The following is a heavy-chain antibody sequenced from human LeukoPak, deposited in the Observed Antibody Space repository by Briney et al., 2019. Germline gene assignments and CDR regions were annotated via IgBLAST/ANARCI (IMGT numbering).Heavy chain of an antibody. CDR3: TKSGPAYGDFAWYFDL. V-gene: IGHV3-9*03. CDR2: ISWNSVSI. D-gene: IGHD4-17*01. Sequence: GGSLRLSCAASGFTFDDYAMHWVRQAPGKGLEWVSGISWNSVSIAYADSVKGRFTISRDNAKNSLYLHINSLRPEDMPLYYCTKSGPAYGDFAWYFDLWGRGTLVTVSS. J-gene: IGHJ2*01. CDR1: GFTFDDYA.